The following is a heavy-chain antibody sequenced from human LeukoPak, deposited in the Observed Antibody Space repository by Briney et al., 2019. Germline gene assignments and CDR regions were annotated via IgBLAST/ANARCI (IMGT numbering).Heavy chain of an antibody. D-gene: IGHD3-3*01. V-gene: IGHV1-69*01. CDR3: AREGNPFWSGYQRVVYAFDI. CDR1: GGTFSSYA. J-gene: IGHJ3*02. Sequence: GSSVKVSCKASGGTFSSYAISWVRQAPGQGLEWMGGIIPILGTANYAQKFQGRVTITADESTSTAYMELSSLRSEDTAVYYCAREGNPFWSGYQRVVYAFDIWGQGTMVTVSS. CDR2: IIPILGTA.